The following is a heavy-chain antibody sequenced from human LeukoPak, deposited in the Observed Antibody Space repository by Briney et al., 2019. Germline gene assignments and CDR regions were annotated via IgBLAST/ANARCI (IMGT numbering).Heavy chain of an antibody. CDR3: ARSLPFDS. D-gene: IGHD3-16*01. CDR1: GFTFDDYA. V-gene: IGHV3-9*01. CDR2: ISWNSGSI. J-gene: IGHJ4*02. Sequence: GGSLRLSCAASGFTFDDYAMHWVRQAPGKGLEWVSGISWNSGSIGYADSVKGRFTISRDNAKNSLYLQMNSLRAEDAAVYYCARSLPFDSWGQGTLVTVSS.